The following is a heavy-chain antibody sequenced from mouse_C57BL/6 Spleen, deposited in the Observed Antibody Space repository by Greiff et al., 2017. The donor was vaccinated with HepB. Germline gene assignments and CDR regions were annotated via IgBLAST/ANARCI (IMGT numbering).Heavy chain of an antibody. V-gene: IGHV3-6*01. J-gene: IGHJ3*01. CDR1: GYSITSGYY. CDR3: APTAQATAWFAY. CDR2: ISYDGSN. D-gene: IGHD3-2*02. Sequence: EVKLLESGPGLVKPSQSLSLTCSVTGYSITSGYYWNWIRQFPGNKLEWMGYISYDGSNNYNPSLKNRISITRDTSKNQFFLKLNSVTTEDTATYCCAPTAQATAWFAYWGQGTLVTVSA.